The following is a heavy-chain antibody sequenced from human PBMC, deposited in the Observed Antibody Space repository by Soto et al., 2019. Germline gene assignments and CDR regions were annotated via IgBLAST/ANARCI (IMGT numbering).Heavy chain of an antibody. CDR2: ISWNSGSI. CDR3: AKAQTSSWPNGLFDL. J-gene: IGHJ5*02. D-gene: IGHD6-13*01. V-gene: IGHV3-9*01. Sequence: SLRLSCAAPGFTFAGYAMHWVRQVPGKGLEWVSGISWNSGSIGYADSVKGRFILSRDNAKNSLYLQMNSLRTDDTALYYCAKAQTSSWPNGLFDLWGQGTLVTVSS. CDR1: GFTFAGYA.